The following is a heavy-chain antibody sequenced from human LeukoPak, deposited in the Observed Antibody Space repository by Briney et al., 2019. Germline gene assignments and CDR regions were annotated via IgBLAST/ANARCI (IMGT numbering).Heavy chain of an antibody. D-gene: IGHD4-17*01. J-gene: IGHJ4*02. V-gene: IGHV3-30*18. CDR2: ISYDGSNK. Sequence: GGSLRLSCAASGFTFSSYGMHWVRQAPGKGLEWVAVISYDGSNKYYADSVKGRFTISRDNSKNTLYLQMNSLRAEDTAVYYCAKGSNMTTVTTADYWGQGTLVTVSS. CDR3: AKGSNMTTVTTADY. CDR1: GFTFSSYG.